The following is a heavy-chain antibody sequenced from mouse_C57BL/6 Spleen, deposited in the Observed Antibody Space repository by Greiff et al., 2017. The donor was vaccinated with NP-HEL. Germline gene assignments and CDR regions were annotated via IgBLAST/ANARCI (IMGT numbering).Heavy chain of an antibody. D-gene: IGHD3-2*02. CDR3: ARDRADSLGSMYYFDY. CDR2: INPSTGGT. V-gene: IGHV1-42*01. Sequence: VQLQQSGPELVKPGASVKISCKASGYSFTGYYMNWVKQSPEKSLEWIGEINPSTGGTTYNQKFKAKATLTVDKSSSTAYMQLKSLTSEDSAVYYCARDRADSLGSMYYFDYWGQGTTLTVSS. J-gene: IGHJ2*01. CDR1: GYSFTGYY.